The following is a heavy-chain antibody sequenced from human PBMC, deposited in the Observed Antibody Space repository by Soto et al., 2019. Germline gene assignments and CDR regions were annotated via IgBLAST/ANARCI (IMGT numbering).Heavy chain of an antibody. D-gene: IGHD1-7*01. CDR2: IHNDGSTT. J-gene: IGHJ5*01. V-gene: IGHV3-74*01. Sequence: EVQLVESGGGLVQPGGSVRLSCAASGFTFSSYWMHWVRQAPGKGLMWVSRIHNDGSTTRYADSVKGRFTISRDNAKNTLYLQMSSLGVEETAVYYWARDNWNSSWGQGTRVTVSS. CDR3: ARDNWNSS. CDR1: GFTFSSYW.